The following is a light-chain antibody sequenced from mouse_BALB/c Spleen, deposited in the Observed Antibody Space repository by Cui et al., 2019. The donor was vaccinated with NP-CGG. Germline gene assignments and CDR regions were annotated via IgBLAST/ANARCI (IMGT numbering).Light chain of an antibody. CDR2: GTN. CDR3: ALWYSNHWV. Sequence: AVLTQQSAPTHSPGETVTLTGRSSTGAVTTRNYANWVQEKPDHLFTGLIGGTNNRAPGVPARFSGSLIGDKAALTITGAQTEDEAIYFCALWYSNHWVFGGGTKLTVL. J-gene: IGLJ1*01. V-gene: IGLV1*01. CDR1: TGAVTTRNY.